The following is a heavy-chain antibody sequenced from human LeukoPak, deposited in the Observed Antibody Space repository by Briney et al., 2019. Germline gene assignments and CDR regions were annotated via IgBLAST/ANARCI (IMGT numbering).Heavy chain of an antibody. CDR1: GFTFSSYA. CDR2: ISYDGSNK. J-gene: IGHJ6*02. Sequence: GRSLRLSCAASGFTFSSYAMHWVRQAPGKGLEWVAVISYDGSNKYYADSVKGRFTISRDNSKNTLYLQINSLRAEDTAVYYCAKDLRYCSGGSCSTYYYYGMDVWGQGTTVTVSS. CDR3: AKDLRYCSGGSCSTYYYYGMDV. D-gene: IGHD2-15*01. V-gene: IGHV3-30*04.